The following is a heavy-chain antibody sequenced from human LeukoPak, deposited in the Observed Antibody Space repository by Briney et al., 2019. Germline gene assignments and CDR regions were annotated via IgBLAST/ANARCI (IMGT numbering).Heavy chain of an antibody. V-gene: IGHV4-61*02. CDR3: ARHESGNWFDP. D-gene: IGHD3-10*01. CDR2: VYQSGNT. J-gene: IGHJ5*02. CDR1: GGSISSGSYY. Sequence: PSQTLSLTCTVSGGSISSGSYYWSWIRQPPGKGLEWIGRVYQSGNTYYNPSLKSRVTISVDTSKKEFSLKLSSVTAADTAVYYCARHESGNWFDPWGQGILVTVSS.